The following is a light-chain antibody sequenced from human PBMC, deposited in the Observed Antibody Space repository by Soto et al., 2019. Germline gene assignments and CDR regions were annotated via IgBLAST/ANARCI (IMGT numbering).Light chain of an antibody. V-gene: IGKV3-11*01. CDR1: ESVGNY. J-gene: IGKJ4*01. Sequence: IVLTQPPATLSLSPGERATLSCRASESVGNYLAWYQEKPGQAPRLLIYDASNRATGIPPRFSGSGSGTDFTLTISSLEPEDFAVYYCQQRSSWPPPTFGGGTKVEI. CDR3: QQRSSWPPPT. CDR2: DAS.